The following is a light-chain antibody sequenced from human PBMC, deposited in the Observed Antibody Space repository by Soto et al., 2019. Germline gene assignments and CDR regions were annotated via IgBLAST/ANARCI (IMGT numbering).Light chain of an antibody. V-gene: IGLV2-8*01. CDR1: SSDGGGYNF. CDR2: EVS. CDR3: SSFAGYNNYVV. Sequence: QSVLTQPPSASGSPGQSVTISCTGTSSDGGGYNFVSWYQQHPGKAPKLLIYEVSERPSGVPDRFSGSKSGNTASLTVSGLQAEDEADYHCSSFAGYNNYVVFGGGTQLTVL. J-gene: IGLJ2*01.